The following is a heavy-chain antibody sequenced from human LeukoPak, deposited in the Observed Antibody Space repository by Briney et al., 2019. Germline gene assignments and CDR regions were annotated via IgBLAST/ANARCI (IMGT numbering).Heavy chain of an antibody. CDR3: ARGSYYDSPYYFDY. J-gene: IGHJ4*02. D-gene: IGHD3-22*01. Sequence: TSETLSLTCTVSGGSISSYYWSWIRQPAGKGQEWIGRIYTSGSTNYNPPLKSRVTMSVDTSKNQFSLKLSSVTAADTAVYYCARGSYYDSPYYFDYWGQGTLVTVSS. CDR1: GGSISSYY. V-gene: IGHV4-4*07. CDR2: IYTSGST.